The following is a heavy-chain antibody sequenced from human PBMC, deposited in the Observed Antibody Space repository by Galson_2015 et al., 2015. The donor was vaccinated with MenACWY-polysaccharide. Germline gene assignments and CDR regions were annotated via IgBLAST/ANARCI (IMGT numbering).Heavy chain of an antibody. CDR1: GYTFTGYY. CDR3: ARGMGGSYSSSSGGNWFDP. V-gene: IGHV1-2*02. CDR2: INPNSGGT. Sequence: SVKVSCKASGYTFTGYYMHWVRQAPGQGLEWMGWINPNSGGTNYAQKFQGRVTMTRDTSISTAYVELSRLRSDDTAVYYCARGMGGSYSSSSGGNWFDPWGQGTLVTVSS. J-gene: IGHJ5*02. D-gene: IGHD6-6*01.